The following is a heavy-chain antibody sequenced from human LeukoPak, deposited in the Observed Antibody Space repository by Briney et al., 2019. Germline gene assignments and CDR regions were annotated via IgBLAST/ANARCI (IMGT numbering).Heavy chain of an antibody. CDR2: ISSSGRTI. CDR3: AIDECSSPSCSVFDY. Sequence: PGGSLRLPCGVSGFIHRRYDMMCARQAPGKGLEWVSYISSSGRTIYYADSVKGRFPISRDNAKNSLYLQMNSLRAEDTAVYYCAIDECSSPSCSVFDYWGEGTLVTVS. J-gene: IGHJ4*02. CDR1: GFIHRRYD. D-gene: IGHD2-2*01. V-gene: IGHV3-48*03.